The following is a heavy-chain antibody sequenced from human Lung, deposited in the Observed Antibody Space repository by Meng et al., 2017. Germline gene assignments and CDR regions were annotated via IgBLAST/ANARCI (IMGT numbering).Heavy chain of an antibody. Sequence: QVQLQESGPGLVKPSGTRSLTCASFGGSTSSLNWWSWVRQSPGKGLEWIGEIYHSGRTNYNPSLESRVTISLDKSQNHFSLKVKSVTAADTAVYYCVRGGQDQAYYDFWSGPFDPWGQGTLVTVSS. V-gene: IGHV4-4*02. D-gene: IGHD3-3*01. CDR1: GGSTSSLNW. CDR2: IYHSGRT. CDR3: VRGGQDQAYYDFWSGPFDP. J-gene: IGHJ5*02.